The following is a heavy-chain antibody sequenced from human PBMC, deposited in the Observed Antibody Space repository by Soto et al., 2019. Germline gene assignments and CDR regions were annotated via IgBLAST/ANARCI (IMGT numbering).Heavy chain of an antibody. CDR3: ARAELWFGELLYPYYGMDV. Sequence: QVQLVESGGGVVQPGRSLRLSCAASGFTFSSYGMHLVRQAPGKGLEWVAVISYDGSNKYYADSVKGRFTISRDNSKNTLYLQMNSLRAEDTAVYYCARAELWFGELLYPYYGMDVWGQGTTVTVSS. J-gene: IGHJ6*02. D-gene: IGHD3-10*01. V-gene: IGHV3-30*03. CDR2: ISYDGSNK. CDR1: GFTFSSYG.